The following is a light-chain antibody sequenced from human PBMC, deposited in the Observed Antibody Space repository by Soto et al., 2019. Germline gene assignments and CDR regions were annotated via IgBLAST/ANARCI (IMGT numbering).Light chain of an antibody. V-gene: IGKV1-5*03. J-gene: IGKJ1*01. CDR2: KAS. Sequence: DIQMTQSPSTLSASVGDRVTITCRASQSFSRWLAWYQQKPGKVPKLLIYKASNLESGVPSRFSGSGFETEFTLTISSLQPEDVATYYCQEFETYTFGQGTKVDMK. CDR1: QSFSRW. CDR3: QEFETYT.